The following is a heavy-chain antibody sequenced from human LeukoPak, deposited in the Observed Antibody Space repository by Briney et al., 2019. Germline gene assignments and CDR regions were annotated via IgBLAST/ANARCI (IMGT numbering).Heavy chain of an antibody. V-gene: IGHV3-48*03. CDR3: AREEGGKLGIDYYFDY. CDR1: GFTFSSYE. D-gene: IGHD7-27*01. CDR2: ISRSGTTI. J-gene: IGHJ4*02. Sequence: GGSLRLSCAASGFTFSSYEMNWVRQAPGRGLEWVSFISRSGTTIYYADSVKGRFTISRDNAKNSLYLQMNSLRAEDTAVYYCAREEGGKLGIDYYFDYWGQGTLVTVSS.